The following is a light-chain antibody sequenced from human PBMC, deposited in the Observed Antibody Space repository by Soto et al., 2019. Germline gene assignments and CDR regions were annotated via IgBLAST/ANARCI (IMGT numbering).Light chain of an antibody. V-gene: IGKV1-5*01. J-gene: IGKJ3*01. CDR2: DAS. CDR1: QGISTW. CDR3: QHYNSYPFT. Sequence: DIQMTQSPSTLSASVGDRVTITCRASQGISTWLAWYQQRPGEAPKVLIYDASSLESGVPSRFSGSGSKTEFTLTISSLQTDDFATYYCQHYNSYPFTFGPGTKVDIK.